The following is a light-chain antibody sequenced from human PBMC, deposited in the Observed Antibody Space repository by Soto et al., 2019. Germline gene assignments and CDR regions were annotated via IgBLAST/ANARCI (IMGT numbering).Light chain of an antibody. CDR2: CAS. J-gene: IGKJ1*01. Sequence: EIVLKQSPGTLSLSPGERATLSCRASQSISSRSLAWYQQKPGQAPRLLIYCASSRATDIPDRFSGSGSGADFTLTISRLEPDDFAVYYCQHYDTSLRTFGPGTKVEIK. CDR1: QSISSRS. V-gene: IGKV3-20*01. CDR3: QHYDTSLRT.